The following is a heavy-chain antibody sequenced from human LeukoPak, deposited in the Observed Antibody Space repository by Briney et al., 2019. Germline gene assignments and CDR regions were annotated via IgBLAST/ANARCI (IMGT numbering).Heavy chain of an antibody. CDR3: ASLRVVPAAMGTFDY. CDR2: INHSGST. V-gene: IGHV4-34*01. J-gene: IGHJ4*02. D-gene: IGHD2-2*01. Sequence: SETLSLTCAVYGGSFSGYYWSWIRQPPGKGLDWIGEINHSGSTNYNPSLKSRVTISVDTSKNQFSLKLSSVTAADTAVYYCASLRVVPAAMGTFDYWGQGTLVTVSS. CDR1: GGSFSGYY.